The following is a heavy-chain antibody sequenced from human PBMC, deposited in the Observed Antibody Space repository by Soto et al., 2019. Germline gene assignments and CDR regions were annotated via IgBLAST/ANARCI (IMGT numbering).Heavy chain of an antibody. CDR2: IYYSGST. V-gene: IGHV4-59*01. CDR3: ARGPYGGTVTTSSVDY. CDR1: GGSISSYY. J-gene: IGHJ4*02. Sequence: PSENLPLTCTVSGGSISSYYWSWIRQPPGKGLEWIGYIYYSGSTTYNPSLKSRVTISVDTSKNQFSLKLSSVTAADTAVYYCARGPYGGTVTTSSVDYLGQGILVSV. D-gene: IGHD4-17*01.